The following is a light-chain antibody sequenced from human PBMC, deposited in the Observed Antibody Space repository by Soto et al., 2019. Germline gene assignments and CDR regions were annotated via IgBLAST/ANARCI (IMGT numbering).Light chain of an antibody. CDR3: QQYGSSPVT. CDR1: QSVRTY. V-gene: IGKV3-20*01. J-gene: IGKJ5*01. Sequence: EIVLTQSPVTLSLSPGERATLSCRASQSVRTYLAWYQVKPGQAPRLLIYGASSRATGIPDRFSGSGSGTDFTLTVGRLEPEDFAVYFCQQYGSSPVTFGQGTRLEIK. CDR2: GAS.